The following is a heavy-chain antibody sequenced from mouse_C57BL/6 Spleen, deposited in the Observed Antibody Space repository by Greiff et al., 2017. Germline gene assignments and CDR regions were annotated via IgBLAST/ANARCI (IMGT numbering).Heavy chain of an antibody. CDR2: ISSGSSTI. D-gene: IGHD1-2*01. J-gene: IGHJ1*03. CDR3: ARSLLRPWYFDV. CDR1: GFTFSDYG. Sequence: EVQLVESGGGLVKPGGSLKLSCAASGFTFSDYGMHWVRQAPEKGLEWVAYISSGSSTIYYADTVKGRFTISRDNAKNTLFLQMTSLRSEDTAMYYCARSLLRPWYFDVWGTGTTVTVSS. V-gene: IGHV5-17*01.